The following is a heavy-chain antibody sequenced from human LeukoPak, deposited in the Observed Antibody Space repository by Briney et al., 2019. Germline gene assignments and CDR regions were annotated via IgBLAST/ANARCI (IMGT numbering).Heavy chain of an antibody. CDR3: ARARSGWYVDAFDI. V-gene: IGHV4-59*01. D-gene: IGHD6-19*01. CDR2: IYYSGST. CDR1: GGSISSYY. Sequence: SETLSLTCTVSGGSISSYYWSWIRQPPGKGLEWIGYIYYSGSTNYNPSLKSQVTISVDTSKNQFSLKLSSVTAADTAVYYCARARSGWYVDAFDIWGQGTMVTVSS. J-gene: IGHJ3*02.